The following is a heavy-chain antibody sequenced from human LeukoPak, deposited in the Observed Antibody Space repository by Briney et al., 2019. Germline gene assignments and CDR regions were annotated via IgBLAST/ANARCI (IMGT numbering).Heavy chain of an antibody. V-gene: IGHV3-74*01. CDR1: GFAFSSNW. CDR3: ATSLGPLTEY. J-gene: IGHJ4*02. CDR2: INSGGSGT. Sequence: GGSLRLSCAASGFAFSSNWMHWVRHTPGKGLVWVSRINSGGSGTSYADSVEGRFTISRDNAKNTLYLQMNSLRAEDTAVYYCATSLGPLTEYWGQGTLVTVSS. D-gene: IGHD7-27*01.